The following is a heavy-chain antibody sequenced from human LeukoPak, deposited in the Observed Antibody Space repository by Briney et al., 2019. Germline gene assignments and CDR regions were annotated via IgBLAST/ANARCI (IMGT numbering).Heavy chain of an antibody. CDR2: ISYDGSNK. Sequence: PGGSLRLSCAASGFTFSSYAMHWVRQAPGKGLEWVAVISYDGSNKYYADSVKGRFTISRDNSKNTLYLQMNSLRAEDTAVYYCARDRTSSGSQVRFDYWGQGTLVTVSS. D-gene: IGHD1-26*01. J-gene: IGHJ4*02. V-gene: IGHV3-30-3*01. CDR1: GFTFSSYA. CDR3: ARDRTSSGSQVRFDY.